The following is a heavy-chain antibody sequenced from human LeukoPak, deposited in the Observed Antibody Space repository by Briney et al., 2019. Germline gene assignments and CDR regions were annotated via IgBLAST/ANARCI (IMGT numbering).Heavy chain of an antibody. CDR3: ARGRISGGRHDVSDI. V-gene: IGHV4-34*01. CDR2: INHSGST. D-gene: IGHD2-15*01. CDR1: GFTVASYA. Sequence: PGGSLRLSCAASGFTVASYAMSWVRQPPGKGLEWIGEINHSGSTSYIPSLKSRVTISVDTSKNQFSLKLSSVTAADTAVYFCARGRISGGRHDVSDIWGQGTMVTVSS. J-gene: IGHJ3*02.